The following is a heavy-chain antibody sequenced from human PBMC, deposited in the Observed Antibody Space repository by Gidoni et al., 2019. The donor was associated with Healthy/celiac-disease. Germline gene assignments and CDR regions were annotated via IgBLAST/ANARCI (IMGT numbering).Heavy chain of an antibody. D-gene: IGHD2-2*01. CDR3: ARGKYCSSTSCRGGWFDP. J-gene: IGHJ5*02. V-gene: IGHV3-13*04. CDR2: IGTAGDT. CDR1: GFTFSSYD. Sequence: EVQLVESGGGLVQPGGSLRLSCAASGFTFSSYDMHWVRQATGKGLEWVSAIGTAGDTYYPGSVKGRFTISRENAKNSLYLQMNSLRAGDTAVYYCARGKYCSSTSCRGGWFDPWGQGTLVTVSS.